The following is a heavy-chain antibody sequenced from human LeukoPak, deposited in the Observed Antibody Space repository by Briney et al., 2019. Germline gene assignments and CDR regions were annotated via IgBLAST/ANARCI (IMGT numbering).Heavy chain of an antibody. V-gene: IGHV4-59*12. D-gene: IGHD3-22*01. CDR2: IHHSGST. J-gene: IGHJ4*02. CDR1: GGSISSYY. CDR3: ARDYDSSGL. Sequence: PSETLSLTCTVSGGSISSYYWSWIRQPPGKGLEWIGEIHHSGSTNYNPSLKSRVTISVDTSKNQFSLKMNSVTAADTAVYYCARDYDSSGLWGQGTLVTVSS.